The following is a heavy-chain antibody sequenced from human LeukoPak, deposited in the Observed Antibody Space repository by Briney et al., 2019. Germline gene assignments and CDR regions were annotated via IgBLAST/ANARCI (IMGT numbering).Heavy chain of an antibody. CDR2: INAGNGNT. V-gene: IGHV1-3*01. D-gene: IGHD6-13*01. CDR3: ARGSSSRRWLYFDY. Sequence: ASVKVSCKASGGTFTSYAMHWVRQAPGQRLEWMGWINAGNGNTKYSQKFQGRVTITRDTSASTAYMELSSLRSEDTAVYYCARGSSSRRWLYFDYWGQGTLVTVSS. CDR1: GGTFTSYA. J-gene: IGHJ4*02.